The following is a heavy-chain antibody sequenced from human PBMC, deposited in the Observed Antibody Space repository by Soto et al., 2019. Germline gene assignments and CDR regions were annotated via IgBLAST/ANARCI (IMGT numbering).Heavy chain of an antibody. J-gene: IGHJ5*02. CDR3: ARGGSSIAARPVLWFDP. V-gene: IGHV6-1*01. CDR2: TYYRSKWYN. Sequence: SQTLSLTCAISGDSVSSNSAAWNWIRQSPSRGLEWLGRTYYRSKWYNDYAVSVKSRITINPDTSKNQFSLQLNSVTPEDTAVYYCARGGSSIAARPVLWFDPWGQGTLVTVSS. CDR1: GDSVSSNSAA. D-gene: IGHD6-6*01.